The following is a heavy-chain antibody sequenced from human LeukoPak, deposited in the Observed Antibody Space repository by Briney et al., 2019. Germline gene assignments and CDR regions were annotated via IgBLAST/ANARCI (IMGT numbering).Heavy chain of an antibody. Sequence: ASVKVSCKASGYTFTSYGISWVRRAPGQGLEWMGWISAYNGNTNYAQKLQGRVTMTTDTSTSTAYMELRSLRSDDTAVYYCASGIAAAGHTLFDYWGQGTLVTVSS. CDR2: ISAYNGNT. J-gene: IGHJ4*02. CDR1: GYTFTSYG. D-gene: IGHD6-13*01. CDR3: ASGIAAAGHTLFDY. V-gene: IGHV1-18*01.